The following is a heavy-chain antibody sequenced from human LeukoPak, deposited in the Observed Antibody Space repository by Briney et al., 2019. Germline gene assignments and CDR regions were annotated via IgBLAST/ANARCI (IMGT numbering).Heavy chain of an antibody. D-gene: IGHD3-9*01. V-gene: IGHV4-4*07. J-gene: IGHJ4*02. CDR1: GGSISNYY. CDR2: IYTSENT. Sequence: PSETLSLTCTVSGGSISNYYWSWIRQPAGKGLEWLGRIYTSENTNYNPSLKSRVTMSVDTSKNQFSLKLSSVTAADTAVYYCARGVILTGYYAYFDYWGQGTLVTVSS. CDR3: ARGVILTGYYAYFDY.